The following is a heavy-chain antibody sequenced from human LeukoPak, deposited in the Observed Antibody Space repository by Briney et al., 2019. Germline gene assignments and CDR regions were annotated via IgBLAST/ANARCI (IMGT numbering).Heavy chain of an antibody. CDR3: ARVRHSSGWDERDSRVYYFDY. J-gene: IGHJ4*02. CDR2: INWYVDST. V-gene: IGHV3-20*01. D-gene: IGHD6-19*01. CDR1: AFTFDDYA. Sequence: PPRSLTPSCAAAAFTFDDYAMSCVRHAARKWRGWDSAINWYVDSTGYADSVKGRFTISRDNAKNSLYLQMNSLRAEDTALYHCARVRHSSGWDERDSRVYYFDYWGQGTLVTVSS.